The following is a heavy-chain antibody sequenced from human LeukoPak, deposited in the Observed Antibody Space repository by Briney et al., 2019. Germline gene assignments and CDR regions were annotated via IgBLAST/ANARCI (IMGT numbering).Heavy chain of an antibody. V-gene: IGHV4-4*07. D-gene: IGHD6-13*01. Sequence: SETLSLTCTVSGGSISSYDWSWIRQPAGKGLEWIGRIYTSGSTNYNPSLKSRVTMSVDTSKNQFSLRLSSVNAADTAVYYCARDILATSIAAPYYWGQGTLVTVSS. CDR2: IYTSGST. CDR1: GGSISSYD. CDR3: ARDILATSIAAPYY. J-gene: IGHJ4*02.